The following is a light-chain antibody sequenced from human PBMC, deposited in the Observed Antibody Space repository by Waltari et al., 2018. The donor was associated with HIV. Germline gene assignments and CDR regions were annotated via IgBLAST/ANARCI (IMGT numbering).Light chain of an antibody. V-gene: IGLV2-8*01. J-gene: IGLJ2*01. CDR3: SSYADRNGFYVV. Sequence: QSALTQPPSASGSPGQSVTISCTGTNSDIGGYNYVSWYQQHPGKAPKLVISEVTKRPSGVPDRCAGSKSGTTASLTVSGLQGEDEADYYCSSYADRNGFYVVFGGGTRLTVL. CDR1: NSDIGGYNY. CDR2: EVT.